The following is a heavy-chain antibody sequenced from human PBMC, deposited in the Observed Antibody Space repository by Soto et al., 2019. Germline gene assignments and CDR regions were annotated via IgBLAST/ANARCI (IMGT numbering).Heavy chain of an antibody. CDR1: GGSVSSGSYY. J-gene: IGHJ5*02. V-gene: IGHV4-61*01. CDR3: ARQGGVVVPAATVLYTSAPVWFNP. D-gene: IGHD2-2*01. Sequence: SETLSLTCTVSGGSVSSGSYYWSWIRQPPGKGLEWIGYIYYSGSTNYNPSLKSRVTISVDTSKNQFSLKLSSVTAADTAVYYCARQGGVVVPAATVLYTSAPVWFNPWGQGTLVTASS. CDR2: IYYSGST.